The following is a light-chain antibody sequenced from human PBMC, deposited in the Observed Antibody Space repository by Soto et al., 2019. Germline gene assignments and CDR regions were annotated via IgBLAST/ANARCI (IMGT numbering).Light chain of an antibody. CDR3: QSYDSSLSGYVV. V-gene: IGLV1-40*01. Sequence: QAVVTQPPSVSGAPGQRVTISCNGSRSNIGAGYDVHWYQQLPGTAPKLLIYGNSNRPSGVPDRFSGSKSGTSASLAITGLQAEDEADYYCQSYDSSLSGYVVFGGGTKLTVL. J-gene: IGLJ2*01. CDR1: RSNIGAGYD. CDR2: GNS.